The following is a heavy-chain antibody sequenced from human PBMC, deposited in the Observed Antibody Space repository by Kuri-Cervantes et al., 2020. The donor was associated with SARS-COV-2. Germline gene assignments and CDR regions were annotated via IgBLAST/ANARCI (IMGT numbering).Heavy chain of an antibody. V-gene: IGHV3-30-3*01. D-gene: IGHD3-3*01. CDR1: GFTFSSYA. Sequence: GGSLRLSCAASGFTFSSYAMHWVRQAPGKGLEWVAVISYDGSNKYYADSVKGRFTISRDNSKNTLYLQMNSLRAEDAAVYYCARGGTTIFGVVIATDIGNWFDPWGQGTLVTVSS. CDR2: ISYDGSNK. J-gene: IGHJ5*02. CDR3: ARGGTTIFGVVIATDIGNWFDP.